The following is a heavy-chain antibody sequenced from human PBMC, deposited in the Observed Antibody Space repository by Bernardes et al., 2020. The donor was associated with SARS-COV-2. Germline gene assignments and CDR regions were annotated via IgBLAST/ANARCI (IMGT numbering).Heavy chain of an antibody. Sequence: SETLSLTCAVHGGSFSGYYWSWIRQPPGKGLEWIGEINHSGSTNYNPSLKSRVTISVDTSKNQFSLKLSSVTAADTAVYYCASGRAATGWRVHYYYYGMDVWGQGTTVTVSS. CDR3: ASGRAATGWRVHYYYYGMDV. D-gene: IGHD2-15*01. J-gene: IGHJ6*02. CDR2: INHSGST. CDR1: GGSFSGYY. V-gene: IGHV4-34*01.